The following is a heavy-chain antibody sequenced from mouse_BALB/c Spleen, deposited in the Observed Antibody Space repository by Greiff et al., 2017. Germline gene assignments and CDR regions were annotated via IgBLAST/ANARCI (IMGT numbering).Heavy chain of an antibody. J-gene: IGHJ4*01. V-gene: IGHV2-2*02. CDR3: ARRGNYYAMDY. CDR1: GFSLTSYG. Sequence: VKLVESGPGLVQPSQSLSITCTVSGFSLTSYGVHWVRQSPGKGLEWLGVIWSGGSTDYNAAFISRLGISKDNSKSHVFFKMNSLQANDTAIYYCARRGNYYAMDYWGQGTSVTVSS. CDR2: IWSGGST.